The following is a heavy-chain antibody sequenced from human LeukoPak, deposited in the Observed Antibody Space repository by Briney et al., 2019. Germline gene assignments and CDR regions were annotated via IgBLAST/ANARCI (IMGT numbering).Heavy chain of an antibody. CDR1: GFTFSSYA. V-gene: IGHV3-23*01. Sequence: GGSLRLSCAASGFTFSSYAVSWVRQAPGKGLEWVSAISGSGGSTYYADSVKGRFTISRDNSKNTLYLQMNSLRAEDTAVYYCARKTNSANHYGSGSYFRDWFDPWGQGTLVTVSS. J-gene: IGHJ5*02. CDR3: ARKTNSANHYGSGSYFRDWFDP. D-gene: IGHD3-10*01. CDR2: ISGSGGST.